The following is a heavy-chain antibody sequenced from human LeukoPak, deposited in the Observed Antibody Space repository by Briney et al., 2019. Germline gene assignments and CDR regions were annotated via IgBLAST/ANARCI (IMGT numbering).Heavy chain of an antibody. CDR2: INEDGSKT. J-gene: IGHJ3*02. V-gene: IGHV3-7*01. D-gene: IGHD3-10*01. CDR1: SLTFSSYW. Sequence: GGSLRLSCAASSLTFSSYWMTSVRQTPGKGLEWVAHINEDGSKTFYVDSVRGGFTISRDNAKNSLYLQMNSLRAEDTAVYYCARDPYYYDSGSFAAFDIWGQGKMVTVSS. CDR3: ARDPYYYDSGSFAAFDI.